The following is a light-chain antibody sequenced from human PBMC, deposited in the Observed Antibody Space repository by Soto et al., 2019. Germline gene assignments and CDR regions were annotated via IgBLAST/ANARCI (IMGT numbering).Light chain of an antibody. J-gene: IGKJ1*01. V-gene: IGKV3-15*01. CDR2: GAS. Sequence: EVVMTQSPATLSVSPVEGVTLSCRASQSINAHLAWYQQKPGQAPRLLIHGASTRANGIPARFSGSGFGTEFILTISSLQSEDFAVYYCQQYNTWLWTFGQGTKVEIQ. CDR3: QQYNTWLWT. CDR1: QSINAH.